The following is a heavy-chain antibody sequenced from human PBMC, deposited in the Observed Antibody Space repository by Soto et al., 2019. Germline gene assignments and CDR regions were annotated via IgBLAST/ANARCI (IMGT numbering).Heavy chain of an antibody. Sequence: PGESLRISWKGSGYNFTSYWIGWLRQMPGKGLEWMGIIYPGDSDTRYSPSFQGQVTISADKSISTAYLQWSSLKASDTAMYYCARPMDILTGPFDYWGQGTLVTVSS. CDR1: GYNFTSYW. V-gene: IGHV5-51*01. CDR2: IYPGDSDT. CDR3: ARPMDILTGPFDY. J-gene: IGHJ4*02. D-gene: IGHD3-9*01.